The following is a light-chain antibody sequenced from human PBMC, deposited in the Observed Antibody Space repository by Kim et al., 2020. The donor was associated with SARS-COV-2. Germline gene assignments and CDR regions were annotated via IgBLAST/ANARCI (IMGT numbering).Light chain of an antibody. CDR2: WAS. V-gene: IGKV4-1*01. J-gene: IGKJ2*04. CDR1: QSVLSSSNNEHY. CDR3: QQYYSSPCS. Sequence: RATINCKSSQSVLSSSNNEHYLAWYQQKPGQPPKLLLYWASTRESGVPDRFSGGGSGTDFTLTISSLQAEDVAVYYCQQYYSSPCSFGQGTKLEI.